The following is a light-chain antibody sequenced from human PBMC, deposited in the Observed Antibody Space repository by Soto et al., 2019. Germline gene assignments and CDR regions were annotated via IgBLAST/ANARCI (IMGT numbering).Light chain of an antibody. CDR1: QSVSSRY. Sequence: TQSPGTLSFSPGDRASLSCRASQSVSSRYLAWYQQKPGQAPRLLIYGASTRATGIPARFSGSGSGTEFTLTLSSLQSEDFAVYYCQQYNNWPPITFGQGTRLEIK. V-gene: IGKV3-15*01. CDR3: QQYNNWPPIT. J-gene: IGKJ5*01. CDR2: GAS.